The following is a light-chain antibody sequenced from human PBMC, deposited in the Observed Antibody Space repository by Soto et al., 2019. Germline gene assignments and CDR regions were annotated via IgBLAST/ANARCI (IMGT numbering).Light chain of an antibody. CDR1: QDISNY. J-gene: IGKJ5*01. V-gene: IGKV1-33*01. Sequence: DIQMTQSPSSLSASVGDRVTITCQASQDISNYLNWYQQKPGKAPKLLIYDASNLETGVPSRFSGSGSGTEFTLTSSSLQPEDFATYYCQQAYSFPITFGQGTRLEIK. CDR2: DAS. CDR3: QQAYSFPIT.